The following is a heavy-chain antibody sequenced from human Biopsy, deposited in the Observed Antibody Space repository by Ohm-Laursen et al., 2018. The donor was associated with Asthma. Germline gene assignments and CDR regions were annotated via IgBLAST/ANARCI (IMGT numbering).Heavy chain of an antibody. V-gene: IGHV4-59*01. J-gene: IGHJ5*02. CDR2: VHSSGST. CDR1: PGSINDYY. Sequence: GTLSLTCIVSPGSINDYYWNWIRQFPGKGLEWIGYVHSSGSTRFNPSLKSRVTVSVDTSVDQVPLKLSSVSAADTAIYYCARATSTWSQSGPHFFDHWGPGTLVTVSS. CDR3: ARATSTWSQSGPHFFDH. D-gene: IGHD6-13*01.